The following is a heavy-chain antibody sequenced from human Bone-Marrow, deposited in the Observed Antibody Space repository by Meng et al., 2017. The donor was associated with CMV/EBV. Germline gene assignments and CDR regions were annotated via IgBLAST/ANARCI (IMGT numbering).Heavy chain of an antibody. Sequence: SETLSLXCTVSGGSVSSGSYYWSWIRQPPGKGLEWIGYIYYSGSTNYNPSLKSRVTISVDTSKNQFSLKLSSVTAADTAVYYCARVRSSGWHFDYWGPGPRVTGSS. V-gene: IGHV4-61*01. D-gene: IGHD6-19*01. J-gene: IGHJ4*02. CDR2: IYYSGST. CDR1: GGSVSSGSYY. CDR3: ARVRSSGWHFDY.